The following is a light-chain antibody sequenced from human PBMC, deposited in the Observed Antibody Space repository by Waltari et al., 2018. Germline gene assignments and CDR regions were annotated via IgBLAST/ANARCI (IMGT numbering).Light chain of an antibody. CDR3: LVWHSTTDHHGV. Sequence: SYVVTQSPSVSVAPGETARITRGGDNIGSKSVHWYQQRPGQAPVLVLSYDSDRPSGIPERCSGSNAGNTATLTISWVEADDEADYYCLVWHSTTDHHGVFGGGTKLTVL. V-gene: IGLV3-21*04. CDR2: YDS. CDR1: NIGSKS. J-gene: IGLJ2*01.